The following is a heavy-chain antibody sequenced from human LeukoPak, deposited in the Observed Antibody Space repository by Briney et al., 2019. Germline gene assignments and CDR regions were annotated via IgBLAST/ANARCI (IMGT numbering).Heavy chain of an antibody. CDR1: GGSISSYY. Sequence: SETLSLTCTVSGGSISSYYWSWIRQPPGKGLEWIGYIYYSGSTNYNPSHKSRVIISVDTSKNQFSLKLSSVTAADTAVYYCARHGRFLEWFRHNYYGMDVWGQGTTVTVSS. V-gene: IGHV4-59*08. CDR3: ARHGRFLEWFRHNYYGMDV. D-gene: IGHD3-3*01. CDR2: IYYSGST. J-gene: IGHJ6*02.